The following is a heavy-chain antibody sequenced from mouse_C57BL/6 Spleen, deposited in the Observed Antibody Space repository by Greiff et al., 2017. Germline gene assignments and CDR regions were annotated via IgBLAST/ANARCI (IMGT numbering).Heavy chain of an antibody. CDR1: GFTFSSYG. CDR3: ARQKSSYYSNYAWFAY. V-gene: IGHV5-6*02. D-gene: IGHD2-5*01. Sequence: EVMLVESGGDLVKPGGSLKLSCAASGFTFSSYGMSWVRQTPDKRLEWVATISSGGSYTYYPDSVKVRFTISRDNAKNTLYLQMSSLKSEDTAMYYCARQKSSYYSNYAWFAYWGQGTLVTVSA. CDR2: ISSGGSYT. J-gene: IGHJ3*01.